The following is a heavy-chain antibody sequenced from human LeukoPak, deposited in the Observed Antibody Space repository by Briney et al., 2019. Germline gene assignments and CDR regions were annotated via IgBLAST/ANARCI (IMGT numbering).Heavy chain of an antibody. D-gene: IGHD6-19*01. J-gene: IGHJ4*02. CDR3: ARVFRSSGWRHFDY. V-gene: IGHV3-23*01. Sequence: GGSLRLSCAASGFTFSTYAMGWVRQAPGEGLRWVSSISGNGVTTYYADSVKGRFTISRDNAKNSLYLQMNSLRAEDTAVYYCARVFRSSGWRHFDYWGQGTLVTVSS. CDR2: ISGNGVTT. CDR1: GFTFSTYA.